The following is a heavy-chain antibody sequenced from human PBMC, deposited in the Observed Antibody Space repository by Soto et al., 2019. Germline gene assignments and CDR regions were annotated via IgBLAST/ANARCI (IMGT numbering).Heavy chain of an antibody. CDR2: IYFRGTT. CDR1: GGSISSYY. CDR3: ARMNYYDTSGYPFDY. J-gene: IGHJ4*02. Sequence: SETLSLTCTVSGGSISSYYWSWVRQPPGRGLEWIGYIYFRGTTNYNPSLKSRVTMSADTSKNQFSLKLNSVTAADTAVYYCARMNYYDTSGYPFDYWGQGTLVT. V-gene: IGHV4-59*01. D-gene: IGHD3-22*01.